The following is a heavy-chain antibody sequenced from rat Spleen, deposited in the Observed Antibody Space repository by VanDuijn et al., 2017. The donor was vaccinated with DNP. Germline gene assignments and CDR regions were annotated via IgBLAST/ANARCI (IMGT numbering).Heavy chain of an antibody. V-gene: IGHV5-7*01. Sequence: EVQLVESGGGLLQPGRSRKLSCAASGFIFSDYYMAWVRQGPTKGLEWVAYISFDGSSTYYGDSVKGRFTISRDNAKSTLYLQMDSLRSEDTATYYCARPDYWGQGVMVTVSS. CDR2: ISFDGSST. CDR1: GFIFSDYY. J-gene: IGHJ2*01. CDR3: ARPDY.